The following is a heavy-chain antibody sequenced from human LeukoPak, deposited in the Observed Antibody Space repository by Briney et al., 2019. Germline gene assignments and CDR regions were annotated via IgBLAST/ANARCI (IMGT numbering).Heavy chain of an antibody. D-gene: IGHD2-15*01. V-gene: IGHV1-18*01. CDR3: ARVAESGWFFQN. CDR2: LSPFSGDT. CDR1: GYTFSSYG. J-gene: IGHJ1*01. Sequence: ASVKVSCKTSGYTFSSYGISWVRQAPGQGLEWVAMLSPFSGDTSSAQSLQGRVTVTKDTFTSTAYMELTSLTSDDTAVYYCARVAESGWFFQNWGQGTLVIVSS.